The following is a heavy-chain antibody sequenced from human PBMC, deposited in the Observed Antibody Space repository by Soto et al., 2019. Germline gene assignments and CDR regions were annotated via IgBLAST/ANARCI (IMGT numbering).Heavy chain of an antibody. CDR1: GGSISSYY. CDR3: ACYDFWSGYYGSGYFDY. Sequence: SETLSLTCTVSGGSISSYYWSWIRQPPGKGLEWIGYIYYSGSTNYNPSLKSRVTISVDTSKNQFSLKLSSVTAADTAVYYCACYDFWSGYYGSGYFDYWGQGTLVTVSS. V-gene: IGHV4-59*01. D-gene: IGHD3-3*01. CDR2: IYYSGST. J-gene: IGHJ4*02.